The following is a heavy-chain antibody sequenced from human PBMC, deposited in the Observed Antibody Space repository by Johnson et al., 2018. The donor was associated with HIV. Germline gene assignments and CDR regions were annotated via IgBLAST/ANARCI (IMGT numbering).Heavy chain of an antibody. D-gene: IGHD3-10*01. CDR1: GFTFSNAW. CDR3: ARRTDGCGESPDAFDI. V-gene: IGHV3-23*01. CDR2: ISGSGGST. Sequence: VQLMESGGGLVKPGGSLRLSCAASGFTFSNAWMSWVRQAPGKGLEWVSAISGSGGSTYLIDSGKDRFTISRDNSKNTLYLQMNSLRPEDTAVYHCARRTDGCGESPDAFDIWGQGTMVTVSS. J-gene: IGHJ3*02.